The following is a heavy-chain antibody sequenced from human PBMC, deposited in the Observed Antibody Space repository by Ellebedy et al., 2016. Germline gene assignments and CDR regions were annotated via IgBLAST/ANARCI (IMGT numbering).Heavy chain of an antibody. D-gene: IGHD1-26*01. V-gene: IGHV3-30*04. CDR2: MSYDGSNK. Sequence: GESLKISCAASGFTFSTYAMHWVRQAPGKGLEWVALMSYDGSNKSYADSVKGRFTISRDNSKNTLYLQMNSLRAEDTAIYYCAKRRSTPGTALYYFDYWGQGTLVTVSS. J-gene: IGHJ4*02. CDR3: AKRRSTPGTALYYFDY. CDR1: GFTFSTYA.